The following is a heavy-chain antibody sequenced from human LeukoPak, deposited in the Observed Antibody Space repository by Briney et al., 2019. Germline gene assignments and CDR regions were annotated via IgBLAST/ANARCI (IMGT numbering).Heavy chain of an antibody. J-gene: IGHJ6*02. D-gene: IGHD2-2*01. V-gene: IGHV4-34*01. CDR1: GGSFSGYY. CDR3: ARASPPGTTAARSYYGMDV. Sequence: SETLSLTCAVYGGSFSGYYWSWVRQPPGKGLEWIGEINHSGSTNYNPSLKSRVTISVDTSKNQFSLKLSSVTAADTAVYYCARASPPGTTAARSYYGMDVWGRGTTVTVSS. CDR2: INHSGST.